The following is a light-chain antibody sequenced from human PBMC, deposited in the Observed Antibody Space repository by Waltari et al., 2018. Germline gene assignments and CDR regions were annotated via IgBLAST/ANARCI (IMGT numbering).Light chain of an antibody. CDR1: TSDVGGYNY. CDR3: CSFAGTYTWV. V-gene: IGLV2-11*01. Sequence: SALTQPRSVSGSPGQSVTISCTGTTSDVGGYNYVSWYQHHPGKAPKLMIFDVTQRPSGVPDRFSGSQSANPASLTISGLQAEDEADYYCCSFAGTYTWVFGGGTKVTVL. CDR2: DVT. J-gene: IGLJ3*02.